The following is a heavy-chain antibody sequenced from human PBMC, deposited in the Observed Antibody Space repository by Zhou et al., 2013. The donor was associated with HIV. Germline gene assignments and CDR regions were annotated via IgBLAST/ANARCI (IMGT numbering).Heavy chain of an antibody. CDR1: GGTFKDSA. V-gene: IGHV1-69*05. J-gene: IGHJ5*01. Sequence: VQLVQSGAEVKMPESSVKVSCKASGGTFKDSAVSWVRQAPGQRLEWMGVIIPVFNVPEYAQKFRGRLTITMDASTTTAYMELTSLRSEDTAFYYCARDYCDTTSCSRRWIDSWGQGTPITVSS. D-gene: IGHD3-22*01. CDR2: IIPVFNVP. CDR3: ARDYCDTTSCSRRWIDS.